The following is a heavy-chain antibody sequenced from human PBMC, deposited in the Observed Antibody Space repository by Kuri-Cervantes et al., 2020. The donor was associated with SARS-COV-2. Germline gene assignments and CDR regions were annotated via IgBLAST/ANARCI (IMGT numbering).Heavy chain of an antibody. D-gene: IGHD5-24*01. J-gene: IGHJ4*02. Sequence: GESLKISCAASGFTFSSYSMNWVRQAPGKGLEWVSSISSSSSYIYYADSVKGRFTISRDNAKNSLYLQMNSLRAVDTAVYYCARAGRWLQSTPFDYWGQGTLVTVSS. CDR1: GFTFSSYS. V-gene: IGHV3-21*01. CDR3: ARAGRWLQSTPFDY. CDR2: ISSSSSYI.